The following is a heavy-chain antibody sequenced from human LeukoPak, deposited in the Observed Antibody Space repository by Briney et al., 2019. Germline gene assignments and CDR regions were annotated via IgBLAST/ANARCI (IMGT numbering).Heavy chain of an antibody. CDR1: GFTFSSYA. CDR2: ISGSGGST. Sequence: GGSLRLSCAASGFTFSSYAISWVRQAPGKGLEWVSAISGSGGSTYYADSVKGRFTISRDNSKNTLYPQMNSLGAEDTAVYYCAKDSLLLWFGELSSYFDYWGQGTLVTVSS. CDR3: AKDSLLLWFGELSSYFDY. J-gene: IGHJ4*02. V-gene: IGHV3-23*01. D-gene: IGHD3-10*01.